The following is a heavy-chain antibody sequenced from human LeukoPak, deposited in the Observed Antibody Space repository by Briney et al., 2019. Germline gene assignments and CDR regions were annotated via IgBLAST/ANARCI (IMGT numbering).Heavy chain of an antibody. J-gene: IGHJ6*03. CDR1: GGTFSSYA. V-gene: IGHV1-69*06. Sequence: SVKVSCKASGGTFSSYAISWVRQAPGQGLEWMGGIIPIFGTANYAQKFQGRVTITADKSTSTAYMELSSLRSEDTAVYYCASGVVVVPAAIVAYYMDVWGKGTTVTVSS. CDR2: IIPIFGTA. CDR3: ASGVVVVPAAIVAYYMDV. D-gene: IGHD2-2*01.